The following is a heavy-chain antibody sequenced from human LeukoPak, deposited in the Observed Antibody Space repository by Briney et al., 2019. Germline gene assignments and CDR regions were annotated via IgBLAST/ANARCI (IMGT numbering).Heavy chain of an antibody. V-gene: IGHV3-48*02. J-gene: IGHJ4*02. CDR1: GFTLSSYS. CDR3: TRDQGGYAKDY. Sequence: GGSLRLSCAASGFTLSSYSMNWVRQAPGKGLEWVSYISSSSTIYYADSVKGRFTISRDNAKNSLYLQMNSLRDEDTAVYYCTRDQGGYAKDYWGQGTLVTVSS. CDR2: ISSSSTI. D-gene: IGHD5-12*01.